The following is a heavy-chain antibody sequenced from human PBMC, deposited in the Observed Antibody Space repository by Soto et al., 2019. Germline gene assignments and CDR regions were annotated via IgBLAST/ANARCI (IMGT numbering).Heavy chain of an antibody. V-gene: IGHV4-31*03. CDR3: ARGSFSSSSSWFDP. D-gene: IGHD6-6*01. Sequence: PSETLSLTCTVSGGSISSGGYYWSWIRQHPGKGLEWIGYIYYSGRTYYNPSLHSRVSIAVDTTENQFSPKLTSVTAADTSVYYCARGSFSSSSSWFDPWGRGTLVTVSS. J-gene: IGHJ5*02. CDR2: IYYSGRT. CDR1: GGSISSGGYY.